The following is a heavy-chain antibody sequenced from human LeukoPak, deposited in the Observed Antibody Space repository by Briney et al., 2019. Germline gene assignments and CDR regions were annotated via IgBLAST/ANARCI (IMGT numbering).Heavy chain of an antibody. Sequence: SETLSLTCTVSGGSISSGGYCWSWIRQHPGKGLEWIGYIYYSGSTYYNPSLKSRVTISVDTSKNQFSLKLSSVTAADTAVYYCARVGRYCSSTSCYDYYYYYYMDVWGKGTTVTVSS. CDR2: IYYSGST. CDR1: GGSISSGGYC. J-gene: IGHJ6*03. D-gene: IGHD2-2*01. V-gene: IGHV4-31*03. CDR3: ARVGRYCSSTSCYDYYYYYYMDV.